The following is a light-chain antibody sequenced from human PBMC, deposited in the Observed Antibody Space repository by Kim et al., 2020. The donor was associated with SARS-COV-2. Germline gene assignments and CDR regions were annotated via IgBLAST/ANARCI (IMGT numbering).Light chain of an antibody. CDR3: CSYAGSYTMI. CDR1: SSDFGGYNY. CDR2: DVS. Sequence: GQSVTISCTGSSSDFGGYNYVSLYQQYPGKAPKLMIFDVSKRPSVVPDRFSGSKSCNTASLTISGLQAEDEADYYCCSYAGSYTMIFGGGTQLTVL. V-gene: IGLV2-11*01. J-gene: IGLJ2*01.